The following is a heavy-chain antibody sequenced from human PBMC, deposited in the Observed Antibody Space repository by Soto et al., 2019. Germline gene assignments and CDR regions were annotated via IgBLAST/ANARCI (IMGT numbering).Heavy chain of an antibody. CDR3: ARDGHLERFGEFAFHI. V-gene: IGHV1-2*04. J-gene: IGHJ3*02. CDR2: INPNSGGT. Sequence: ASVKVSCKASGYTFTGYYMHWVRQAPGQGLEWMGWINPNSGGTNYAQKFQGWVTMTRDTSISTAYMELSRLRSDDTAVYYCARDGHLERFGEFAFHIWGQGTMVTVSS. D-gene: IGHD3-10*01. CDR1: GYTFTGYY.